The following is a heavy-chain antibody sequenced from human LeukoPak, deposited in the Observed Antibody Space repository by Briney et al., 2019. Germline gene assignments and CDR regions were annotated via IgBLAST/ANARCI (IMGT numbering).Heavy chain of an antibody. V-gene: IGHV1-69*13. Sequence: SVKVSCKASGGTFSSYAISWVRQAPGQGLEWMGGIIPIFGTANYAQKFQGRVTITADESTSTAYMELSSLRSEDTAVYYCARQKAGYSYGYFDYWGQGTLVTVSS. J-gene: IGHJ4*02. D-gene: IGHD5-18*01. CDR1: GGTFSSYA. CDR3: ARQKAGYSYGYFDY. CDR2: IIPIFGTA.